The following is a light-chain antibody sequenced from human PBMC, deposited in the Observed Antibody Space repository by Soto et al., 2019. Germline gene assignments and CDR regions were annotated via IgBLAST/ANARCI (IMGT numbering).Light chain of an antibody. CDR3: QQYNGDPWT. J-gene: IGKJ1*01. V-gene: IGKV1-5*03. Sequence: DIQMTQSPSTLSASVGDSVTITCRASQSINSWLAWYQQKPGKAPKLLIYKASSLESGVPSRFSGSGSGTEFRLTISSLQPDDFATYYCQQYNGDPWTFGQGTKVEIK. CDR1: QSINSW. CDR2: KAS.